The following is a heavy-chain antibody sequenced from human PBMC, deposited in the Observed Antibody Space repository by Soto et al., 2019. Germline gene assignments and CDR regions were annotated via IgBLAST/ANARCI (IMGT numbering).Heavy chain of an antibody. V-gene: IGHV3-30*18. D-gene: IGHD5-12*01. CDR3: AKGGHSRYAETAFDY. CDR1: GFTFSSYG. J-gene: IGHJ4*02. Sequence: GGSLRLSCAASGFTFSSYGMHWVRQAPGKGLEWVAVISYDGSNKYYADSVKGRFTISRDNSKNTLYLQMNSLRAEDTAVYYCAKGGHSRYAETAFDYWGQGGLVTVSS. CDR2: ISYDGSNK.